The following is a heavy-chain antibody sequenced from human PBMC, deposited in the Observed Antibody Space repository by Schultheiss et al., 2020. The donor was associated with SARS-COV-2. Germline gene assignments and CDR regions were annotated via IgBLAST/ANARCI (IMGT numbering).Heavy chain of an antibody. CDR2: IYYSGRT. D-gene: IGHD3-16*02. V-gene: IGHV4-31*03. CDR3: ARDLIESHTFGGVIGHYYGMDV. Sequence: SETLSLTCTVSGGTISSGGYYWSWIRQHPGKGLEWIGYIYYSGRTYYNPSLKSRVTISVDTSKNQFSLKLSSVTAADTAVYYCARDLIESHTFGGVIGHYYGMDVWGQGTTVTVSS. J-gene: IGHJ6*02. CDR1: GGTISSGGYY.